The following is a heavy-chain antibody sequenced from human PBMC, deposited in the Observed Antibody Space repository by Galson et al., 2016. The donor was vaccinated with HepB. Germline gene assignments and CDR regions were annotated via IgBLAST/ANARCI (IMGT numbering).Heavy chain of an antibody. CDR2: ISGSTGSS. J-gene: IGHJ4*02. D-gene: IGHD6-19*01. CDR1: GFTFSSYA. Sequence: SLRLSCAASGFTFSSYAMTWVRQAPGKGLEWVSAISGSTGSSYYADSVKGRFTISRDNSKNTLYLQMNSLRDEDTAVYYCAKGMTVAGITRCFDFWGQGTPVTVSS. CDR3: AKGMTVAGITRCFDF. V-gene: IGHV3-23*01.